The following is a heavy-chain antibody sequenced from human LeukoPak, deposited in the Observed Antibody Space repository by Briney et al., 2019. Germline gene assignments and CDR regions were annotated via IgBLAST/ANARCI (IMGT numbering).Heavy chain of an antibody. CDR1: GFTFDDYA. V-gene: IGHV3-9*01. J-gene: IGHJ4*02. D-gene: IGHD3-10*01. CDR3: AKGPYGSGSYYDY. Sequence: PGGSLRLSCAASGFTFDDYAMHWVRQAPGKGLEWVSGISWNSGSIGYADSVKGRFTVSRDNAKNSLYLQMNSLRAEDTALYYCAKGPYGSGSYYDYWGQGTLVTVSS. CDR2: ISWNSGSI.